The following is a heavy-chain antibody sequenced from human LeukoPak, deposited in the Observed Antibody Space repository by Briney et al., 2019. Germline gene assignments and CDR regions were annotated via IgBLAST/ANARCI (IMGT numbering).Heavy chain of an antibody. CDR2: NSSRGSTI. D-gene: IGHD3-10*01. V-gene: IGHV3-11*04. Sequence: PGGSLRLSCAASGFTFSDYYMSWIRQAPGKGLEWVSYNSSRGSTIYYADSVKGRYTISRDNAKNSLYLQMHSLRAEDTAVYYCARNGLWFGELVYYYYYMDVWGKGTTVTVSS. CDR1: GFTFSDYY. CDR3: ARNGLWFGELVYYYYYMDV. J-gene: IGHJ6*03.